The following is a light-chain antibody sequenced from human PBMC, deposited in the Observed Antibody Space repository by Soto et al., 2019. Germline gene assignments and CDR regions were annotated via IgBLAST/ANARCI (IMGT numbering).Light chain of an antibody. CDR3: QQYGSSPPLT. CDR1: QSVSNNY. Sequence: EIVLMQSPGTLSLSPGERATLSCRASQSVSNNYVAWYQQKPGQAPRLLIAGASSRATGIPDRFSGSGSGTYFTLTISRLEPEDFAVYYWQQYGSSPPLTFGGGTKVEIK. CDR2: GAS. J-gene: IGKJ4*01. V-gene: IGKV3-20*01.